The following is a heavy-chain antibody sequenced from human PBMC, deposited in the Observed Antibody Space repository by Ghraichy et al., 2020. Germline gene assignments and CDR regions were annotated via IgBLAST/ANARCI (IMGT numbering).Heavy chain of an antibody. Sequence: ESLNISCTVSGASINSSTHYWGWIRQPPGKGLEWIGSIYYRGRTNYNLSLKSRAIISIDTSKNQFSLKLDSVTATDTAVYYCARLQDYAVIPLFWGQGTLVTVSS. V-gene: IGHV4-39*01. CDR2: IYYRGRT. D-gene: IGHD4-17*01. CDR3: ARLQDYAVIPLF. J-gene: IGHJ4*02. CDR1: GASINSSTHY.